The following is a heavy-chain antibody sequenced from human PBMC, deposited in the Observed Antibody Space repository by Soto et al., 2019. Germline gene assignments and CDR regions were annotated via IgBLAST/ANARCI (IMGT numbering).Heavy chain of an antibody. Sequence: VQLVESGGGVVQPGRSLRLSCEASGFIFRNYGMHWVRQTPVKGLEWGAGIQYDGSKKYYAESVKGRFTICRDNSKNTLYLEIDSMRAEDTAVYYCAKDLEVVGANRWGYDSWGQGTLVTVSS. CDR2: IQYDGSKK. D-gene: IGHD1-26*01. J-gene: IGHJ5*01. CDR3: AKDLEVVGANRWGYDS. CDR1: GFIFRNYG. V-gene: IGHV3-33*06.